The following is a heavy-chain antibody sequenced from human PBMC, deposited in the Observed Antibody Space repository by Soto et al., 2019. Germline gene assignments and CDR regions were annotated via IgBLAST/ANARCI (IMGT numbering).Heavy chain of an antibody. Sequence: QVQLQESGPGLVKPSETLSLTCTVSGASISSTDYYWSWFRQPPGKGLEWIGYMYLSGSKYYNPSLKSRVTLSEDTSNNYCSLKLSSVTAADTAVYYCARGLFGYYAFDLWGQGALITVSS. V-gene: IGHV4-30-4*01. CDR3: ARGLFGYYAFDL. D-gene: IGHD4-17*01. CDR2: MYLSGSK. J-gene: IGHJ4*02. CDR1: GASISSTDYY.